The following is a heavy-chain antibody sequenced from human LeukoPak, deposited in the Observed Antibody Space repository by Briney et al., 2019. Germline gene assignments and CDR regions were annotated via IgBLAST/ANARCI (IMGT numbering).Heavy chain of an antibody. V-gene: IGHV3-33*01. Sequence: PGGSLRLSCAASGFTFSSYGMHWVRQAPGKGLEGVAVIWYDGSNKYYADSVKGRFTISRDNSKNTLYLQMNSLRAEDTAVYYCARGYSSGWYTYYFDYWGQGTLVTVSS. CDR2: IWYDGSNK. J-gene: IGHJ4*02. D-gene: IGHD6-19*01. CDR3: ARGYSSGWYTYYFDY. CDR1: GFTFSSYG.